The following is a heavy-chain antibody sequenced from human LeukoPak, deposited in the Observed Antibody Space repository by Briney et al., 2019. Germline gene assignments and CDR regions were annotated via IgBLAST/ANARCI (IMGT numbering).Heavy chain of an antibody. Sequence: PGGSLRLSCAASGFTFSSYGMHWVRQAPGKGLEWVAFIRYDGSNKYYADSVKGRFTISRDNAKNSLYLQMNSLRAEDTAVYYCARDVDSSGSYAYYFDYWGQGTLVTVSS. CDR2: IRYDGSNK. CDR3: ARDVDSSGSYAYYFDY. V-gene: IGHV3-30*02. CDR1: GFTFSSYG. D-gene: IGHD1-26*01. J-gene: IGHJ4*02.